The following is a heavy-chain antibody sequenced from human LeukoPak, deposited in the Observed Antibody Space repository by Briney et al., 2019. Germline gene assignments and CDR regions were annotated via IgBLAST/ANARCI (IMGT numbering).Heavy chain of an antibody. D-gene: IGHD5-24*01. CDR3: VRAVGYKGFLDY. CDR2: ISSSSGYI. V-gene: IGHV3-21*01. CDR1: GFTFSSYN. Sequence: GGSLRLSCAASGFTFSSYNMNWVRQAPGKGLEWVSSISSSSGYIYYADSVMGRFTISRDNAKNSLYLQMNSLRAEDTAVYYCVRAVGYKGFLDYWGQGTLVTVSS. J-gene: IGHJ4*02.